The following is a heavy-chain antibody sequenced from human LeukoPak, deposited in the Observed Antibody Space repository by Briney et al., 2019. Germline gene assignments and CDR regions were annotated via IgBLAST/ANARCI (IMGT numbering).Heavy chain of an antibody. Sequence: GGSLRLSCSASGFTFSSYSMNWVRQAPGKGLEWVSSISSSSNIYYADSVKGRFAISRDNAKNSLYLQMNSLRAEDTAVYYCAREPKGSGWPRDTFDIWGQGTMVTVSS. CDR2: ISSSSNI. V-gene: IGHV3-21*06. J-gene: IGHJ3*02. D-gene: IGHD6-19*01. CDR3: AREPKGSGWPRDTFDI. CDR1: GFTFSSYS.